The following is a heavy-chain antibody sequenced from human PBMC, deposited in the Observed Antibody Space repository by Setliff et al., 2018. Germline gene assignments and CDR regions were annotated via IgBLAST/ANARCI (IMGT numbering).Heavy chain of an antibody. V-gene: IGHV3-7*03. J-gene: IGHJ3*02. CDR3: ARDRIIRYYYSGAHAFDI. Sequence: GEYLRLSCAASAFTFKNYWMSWVRQAPGKGLEWVANIKGDGSEKFYLDSVKGRFTISRDNAKNSLYLQMNSLRAEDTAVYYCARDRIIRYYYSGAHAFDIWCQGTMVTVSS. CDR2: IKGDGSEK. CDR1: AFTFKNYW. D-gene: IGHD3-22*01.